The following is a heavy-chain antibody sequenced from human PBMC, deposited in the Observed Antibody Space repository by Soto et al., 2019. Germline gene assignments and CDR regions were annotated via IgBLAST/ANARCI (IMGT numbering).Heavy chain of an antibody. CDR2: LTGSGGST. CDR1: GFTFSSYA. J-gene: IGHJ3*02. D-gene: IGHD2-8*01. CDR3: AGGGTSGNYAFDI. Sequence: DVQLLESGGGLVQPGGSLRLSCAASGFTFSSYAMSWVRQAPGKGLAWVSSLTGSGGSTYYADSVKGRFTISRDNSRDTLYLKMNSLRAEDTAVYYCAGGGTSGNYAFDIWGQGTLVTVSS. V-gene: IGHV3-23*01.